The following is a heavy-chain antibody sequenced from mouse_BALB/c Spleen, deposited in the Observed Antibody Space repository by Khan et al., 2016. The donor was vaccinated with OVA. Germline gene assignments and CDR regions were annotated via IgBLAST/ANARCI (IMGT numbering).Heavy chain of an antibody. V-gene: IGHV1S81*02. CDR1: GYTFTNYY. D-gene: IGHD1-1*02. CDR2: INPSNGGT. J-gene: IGHJ3*01. Sequence: QAQLQQPGAELVKPGASVKLSCKASGYTFTNYYMYWVKQRPGQGLEWIGGINPSNGGTYFNGKFKSKATLTVDKSSSTASMQLSSLTSEDSAVYYCTRSGWAAFAYWGQGTLVTVSA. CDR3: TRSGWAAFAY.